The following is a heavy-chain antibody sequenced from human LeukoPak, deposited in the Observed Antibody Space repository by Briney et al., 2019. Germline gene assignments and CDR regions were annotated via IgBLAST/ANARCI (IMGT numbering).Heavy chain of an antibody. V-gene: IGHV3-21*01. D-gene: IGHD4-11*01. CDR3: ARDPATVTTIEAFDM. CDR1: GFTFSRYS. CDR2: ISGSSSYI. Sequence: GGSLRLSCAASGFTFSRYSMNWVRQAPGKGLEWVSCISGSSSYIYYGDSMKGRFTISRDNAKNLVYLQMNSLRAEDTAVYYCARDPATVTTIEAFDMWGQGTMVTVSS. J-gene: IGHJ3*02.